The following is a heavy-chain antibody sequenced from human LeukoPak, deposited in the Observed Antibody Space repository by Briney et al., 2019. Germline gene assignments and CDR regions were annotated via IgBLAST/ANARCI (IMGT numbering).Heavy chain of an antibody. D-gene: IGHD6-13*01. CDR3: ARHHRIAAASVQEETPGYNINWFDP. CDR2: IYYSGST. Sequence: SETLSLTCTVSGGSISSSSYYWGWIRQPPGKGLEWIGSIYYSGSTYYNPSLKSRVTISVDTSKNQFSLKLSSVTAADTAVYYCARHHRIAAASVQEETPGYNINWFDPWGQGTLVTVSS. J-gene: IGHJ5*02. V-gene: IGHV4-39*01. CDR1: GGSISSSSYY.